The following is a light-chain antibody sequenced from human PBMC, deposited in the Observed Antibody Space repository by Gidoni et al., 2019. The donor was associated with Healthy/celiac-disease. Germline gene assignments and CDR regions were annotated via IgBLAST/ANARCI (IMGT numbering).Light chain of an antibody. Sequence: EIVLTQSPAPLSLSPGERATLSCRASQSVSSYLAWYQQKPGQAPRLLIYDASNRATGIPARFSGSGSGTDFTLTISSLEPEDFAVYYCQQRSNWPLTFXPXTKVDIK. V-gene: IGKV3-11*01. CDR2: DAS. CDR1: QSVSSY. CDR3: QQRSNWPLT. J-gene: IGKJ3*01.